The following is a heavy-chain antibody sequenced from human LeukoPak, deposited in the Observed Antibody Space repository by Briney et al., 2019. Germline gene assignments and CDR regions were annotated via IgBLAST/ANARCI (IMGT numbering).Heavy chain of an antibody. CDR2: IKHDGSEK. CDR1: GFTFSSYW. D-gene: IGHD2-2*01. CDR3: ARTLGYCSSTNCFLTFDY. J-gene: IGHJ4*02. Sequence: PGRSLRLSCAASGFTFSSYWMTWVRQAPGKGLEWVANIKHDGSEKYYVDSVKGRFTISRDNAKNSLYLQMNSLRAEDTAVYYCARTLGYCSSTNCFLTFDYWGQGTLVTVSS. V-gene: IGHV3-7*04.